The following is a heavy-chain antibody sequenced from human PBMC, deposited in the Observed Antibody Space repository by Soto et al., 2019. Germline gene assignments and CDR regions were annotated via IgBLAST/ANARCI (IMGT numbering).Heavy chain of an antibody. CDR2: IIPIFGTA. D-gene: IGHD2-15*01. CDR3: ASKSRYCSGGSCYFLPGIDY. V-gene: IGHV1-69*12. CDR1: GGTFSSYA. Sequence: QVQLVQSGAEVKKPGSSVKVSCKASGGTFSSYAISWVRQAPGQGLEWMGGIIPIFGTANYAQKFQGRVTITADDSTSTAYMELSSLRSEDTAVYYCASKSRYCSGGSCYFLPGIDYWGQGTLVTVSS. J-gene: IGHJ4*02.